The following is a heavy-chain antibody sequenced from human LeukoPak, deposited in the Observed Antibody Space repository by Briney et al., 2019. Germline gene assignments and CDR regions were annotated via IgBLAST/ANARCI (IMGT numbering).Heavy chain of an antibody. CDR2: ISYSGTN. D-gene: IGHD7-27*01. J-gene: IGHJ5*02. Sequence: SETLSLTCTVSGDSVSSSSYYWGRIRQPPGKGLEWIGSISYSGTNYSNPSLKSRVSISIDTSKNQFSVKLTSVTAADTAMYYCASLGTLRSWGQGTLVTVSS. V-gene: IGHV4-39*01. CDR3: ASLGTLRS. CDR1: GDSVSSSSYY.